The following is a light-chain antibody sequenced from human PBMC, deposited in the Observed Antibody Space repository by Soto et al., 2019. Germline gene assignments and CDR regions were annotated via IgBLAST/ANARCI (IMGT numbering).Light chain of an antibody. CDR3: SSYTGSRDPYV. CDR2: EVT. J-gene: IGLJ1*01. V-gene: IGLV2-8*01. Sequence: QSVLTQPPSASGSPGQSVTISCTGTSSDVGRFNFVSWYQQHPGKAPRLLIYEVTKRPSGVPDRFSGSKSGNAASLTVSGFQAEDEADFFCSSYTGSRDPYVFGTGTKVTVL. CDR1: SSDVGRFNF.